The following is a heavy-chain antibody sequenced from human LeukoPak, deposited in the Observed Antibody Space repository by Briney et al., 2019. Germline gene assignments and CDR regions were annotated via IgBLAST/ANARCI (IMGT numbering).Heavy chain of an antibody. Sequence: PSETPSLTCTVSGDSISSYYWSWMRQPPGKGLEWIGYIYYSGSTNYNPSLKSRVTMSVDTSKNQFSLNLSSVTAADTAVYYCARGIYCSSTTCYHHFDYWGQGTLVTVSS. CDR1: GDSISSYY. D-gene: IGHD2-2*01. J-gene: IGHJ4*02. V-gene: IGHV4-59*01. CDR3: ARGIYCSSTTCYHHFDY. CDR2: IYYSGST.